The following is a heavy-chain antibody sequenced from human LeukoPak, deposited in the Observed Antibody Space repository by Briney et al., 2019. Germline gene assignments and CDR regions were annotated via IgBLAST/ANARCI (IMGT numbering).Heavy chain of an antibody. CDR2: ISSSGSTI. Sequence: KSGGSLRLSCAASGFTFSDYYMSWIRQAPGKGLEWVSYISSSGSTIYYADSVKGRFTISRDNAKNSLYLQMNSLRAEDTAVYYCARVSPDLRFLEWTHFDYWGQGTLVTVSS. CDR1: GFTFSDYY. V-gene: IGHV3-11*04. D-gene: IGHD3-3*01. J-gene: IGHJ4*02. CDR3: ARVSPDLRFLEWTHFDY.